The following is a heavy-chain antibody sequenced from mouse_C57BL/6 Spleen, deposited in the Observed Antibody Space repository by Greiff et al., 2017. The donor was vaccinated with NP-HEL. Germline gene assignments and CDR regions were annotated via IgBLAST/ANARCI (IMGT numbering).Heavy chain of an antibody. J-gene: IGHJ2*01. V-gene: IGHV1-42*01. CDR1: GYSFTGYY. Sequence: VQLKESGPELVKPGASVKISCKASGYSFTGYYMNWVKQSPEKSLEWIGEINPSTGGTTYNQKFKAKATLTVDKSSSTAYMQLKSLTSEDSAVYYCARMDSSGYYFDYWGQGTTLTVSS. CDR2: INPSTGGT. D-gene: IGHD3-2*02. CDR3: ARMDSSGYYFDY.